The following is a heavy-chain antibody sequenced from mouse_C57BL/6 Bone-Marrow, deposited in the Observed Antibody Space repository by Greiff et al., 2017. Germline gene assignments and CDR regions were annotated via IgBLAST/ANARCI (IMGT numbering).Heavy chain of an antibody. V-gene: IGHV1-85*01. CDR2: IYPRDGST. D-gene: IGHD1-1*02. CDR1: GYTFTSYD. Sequence: QVQLKQSGPELVKPGASVKLSCKASGYTFTSYDINWVKQRPGQGLEWIGWIYPRDGSTKYNEKFKGKATLTVDTSSSTAYMELHSLTSEDSAVYFCARLEVGGGIGDWYFDGWGTGTTVTVSS. J-gene: IGHJ1*03. CDR3: ARLEVGGGIGDWYFDG.